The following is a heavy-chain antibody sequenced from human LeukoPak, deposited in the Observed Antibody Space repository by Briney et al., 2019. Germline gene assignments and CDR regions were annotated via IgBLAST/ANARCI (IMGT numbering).Heavy chain of an antibody. D-gene: IGHD3-10*01. CDR3: ARNGRVRRVVKDLLEY. Sequence: ASVKVSCKTSGYTFTDYDITWVRQAPGQGLEWMGRVSPYNGNTYYSQRFQDRVTITKDTSTGTAYMDLRNLRTDDTAMYYCARNGRVRRVVKDLLEYWGQGTLVTVSS. J-gene: IGHJ4*02. CDR2: VSPYNGNT. CDR1: GYTFTDYD. V-gene: IGHV1-18*01.